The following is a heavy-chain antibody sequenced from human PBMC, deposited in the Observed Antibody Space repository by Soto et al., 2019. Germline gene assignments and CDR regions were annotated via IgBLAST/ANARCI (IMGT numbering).Heavy chain of an antibody. J-gene: IGHJ4*02. V-gene: IGHV3-74*01. CDR1: GFTFSSYW. D-gene: IGHD2-15*01. Sequence: GGSLRLSCAASGFTFSSYWMHWVRQAPGKGLVWVSRINSDGSSTSYAGSVKGRFTISRDNAKNTLYLQMNSLRADDTAVYYCARGKRMVAATPYDYWGQGTLVTVSS. CDR3: ARGKRMVAATPYDY. CDR2: INSDGSST.